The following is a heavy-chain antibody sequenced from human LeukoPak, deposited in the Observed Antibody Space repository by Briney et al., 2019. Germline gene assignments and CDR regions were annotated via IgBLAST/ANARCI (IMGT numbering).Heavy chain of an antibody. V-gene: IGHV3-48*04. Sequence: GGSLRLSCAASGFTFNNYAMNWVRQTPGGRLEWVSFIGISSGPLLYADSVKGRFTISRDNAKASVYLQMDRLRAEDTAVYYCARAKGYTSSYSFDYWGQGILVTVSS. D-gene: IGHD3-10*01. CDR3: ARAKGYTSSYSFDY. CDR1: GFTFNNYA. CDR2: IGISSGPL. J-gene: IGHJ4*02.